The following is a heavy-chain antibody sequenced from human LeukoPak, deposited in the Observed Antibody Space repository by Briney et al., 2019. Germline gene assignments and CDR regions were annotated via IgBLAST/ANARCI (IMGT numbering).Heavy chain of an antibody. V-gene: IGHV4-61*02. CDR2: IYTSGST. CDR1: GGSISSGSYY. J-gene: IGHJ2*01. CDR3: ARDRVATFYWYFDL. Sequence: KASQTLSLTCTVSGGSISSGSYYWSWIRQPAGKGLEWSGRIYTSGSTNYNPSLKSRVTISVDTSKNQFSLKLSSVTAADTAVYYCARDRVATFYWYFDLWGRGTLVTVSS. D-gene: IGHD5-12*01.